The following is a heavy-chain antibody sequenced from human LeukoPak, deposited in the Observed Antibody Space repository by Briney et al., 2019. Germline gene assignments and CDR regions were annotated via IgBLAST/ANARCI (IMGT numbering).Heavy chain of an antibody. CDR3: ARAYDILTGYSCPDY. J-gene: IGHJ4*02. D-gene: IGHD3-9*01. Sequence: GGSLRLSCAASGFTFSSYWMSWVRQAPGKGLEWVANIKQDGSEKYYVDSVKGRFTISRDNAKNSLYLQMNSLRAEDTAVYYCARAYDILTGYSCPDYWGQGTLVTVSS. CDR2: IKQDGSEK. CDR1: GFTFSSYW. V-gene: IGHV3-7*04.